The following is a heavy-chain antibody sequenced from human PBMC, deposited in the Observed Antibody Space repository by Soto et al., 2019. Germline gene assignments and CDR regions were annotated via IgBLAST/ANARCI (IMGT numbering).Heavy chain of an antibody. CDR2: IYYSGST. CDR1: GGSISSYY. D-gene: IGHD5-12*01. CDR3: ARWLRPYYFDY. J-gene: IGHJ4*02. V-gene: IGHV4-59*01. Sequence: QVQLQESGPGLVKPSETLSLTCTVSGGSISSYYWSWIRQPPGKGLEWIGYIYYSGSTNYNPSLKXRXPXSXXTSKHQFSLKLSSVTAADTAVYYCARWLRPYYFDYWGQGTLVTVSS.